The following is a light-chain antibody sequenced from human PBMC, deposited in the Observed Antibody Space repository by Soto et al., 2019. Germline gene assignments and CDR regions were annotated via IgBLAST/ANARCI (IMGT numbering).Light chain of an antibody. V-gene: IGKV3-20*01. Sequence: GLTQSPGTLSLSPGERATLSCRASHPLNIRHLAWYQQKPGQAPRLLIYGASSRATDIPDRFSGSGSGTDFTLTICSLEPEDFALYYCQQYGSSRTLGQGTKVDIK. CDR2: GAS. J-gene: IGKJ1*01. CDR1: HPLNIRH. CDR3: QQYGSSRT.